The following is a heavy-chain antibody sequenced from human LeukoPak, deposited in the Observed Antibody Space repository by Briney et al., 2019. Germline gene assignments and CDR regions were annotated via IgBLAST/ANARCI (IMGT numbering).Heavy chain of an antibody. D-gene: IGHD6-19*01. V-gene: IGHV1-3*01. J-gene: IGHJ4*02. CDR1: GYTFTSYA. Sequence: ASVKVSCKASGYTFTSYAMHWVRQAPGQRLEWTGWIDAGNGNTKYSQKFQGRVTITRDTSASTAYMELSSLRSEDTAVYYCAREALYSSGWSYFDYWGQGTLVTVSS. CDR2: IDAGNGNT. CDR3: AREALYSSGWSYFDY.